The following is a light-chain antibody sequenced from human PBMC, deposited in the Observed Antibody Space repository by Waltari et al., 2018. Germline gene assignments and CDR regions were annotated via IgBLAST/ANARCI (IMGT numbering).Light chain of an antibody. CDR3: CSYAGRGTYV. J-gene: IGLJ1*01. CDR1: TSDVGSYDL. V-gene: IGLV2-23*02. Sequence: QSALTQPASVSGTPGQSITISCSGTTSDVGSYDLFSWYQQHPGEAPKLLICEVFKRPPDTSSRFSGAKSGSTASRTISGLQPEDESDYYCCSYAGRGTYVFGSGTKVTVL. CDR2: EVF.